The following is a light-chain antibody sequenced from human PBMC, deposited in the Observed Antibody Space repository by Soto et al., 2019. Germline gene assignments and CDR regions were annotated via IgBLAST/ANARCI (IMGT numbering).Light chain of an antibody. J-gene: IGLJ1*01. CDR2: EVS. V-gene: IGLV2-14*01. CDR1: SSDVGGYNY. Sequence: QSVLTQPASVSGSPGQSITISCTGTSSDVGGYNYVSWYQQHPGKAPKLMIYEVSNRPSGVSNRFSGSKSGNTASLTISGVQAEDEADYYCSSYTSSSTYVFGTGTKVTAL. CDR3: SSYTSSSTYV.